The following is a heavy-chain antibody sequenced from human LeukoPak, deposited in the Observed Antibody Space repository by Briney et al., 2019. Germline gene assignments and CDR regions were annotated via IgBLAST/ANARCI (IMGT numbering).Heavy chain of an antibody. D-gene: IGHD2-2*02. CDR3: AQAYCSSTSCYKNKVAYDY. J-gene: IGHJ4*02. Sequence: SVKVSCKASGGTFGSYAISWVRQAPGQGLEWMGRIIPIFGIANYAQKFQGRVTITADKSTSTAYMELSSLRSEDTAVYYCAQAYCSSTSCYKNKVAYDYWGQGTLVTVSS. CDR2: IIPIFGIA. V-gene: IGHV1-69*04. CDR1: GGTFGSYA.